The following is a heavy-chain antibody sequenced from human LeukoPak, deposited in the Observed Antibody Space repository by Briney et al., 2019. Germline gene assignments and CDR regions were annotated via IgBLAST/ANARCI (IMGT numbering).Heavy chain of an antibody. CDR3: ARQSSGWYRY. J-gene: IGHJ4*02. CDR2: VYSGGST. CDR1: GFPFSSYW. Sequence: PGGSLRLSCAASGFPFSSYWMHWVRQAPGKGLEWVSVVYSGGSTYYADSVKGRFTISRDNSKNTLYLQMNSLRAEDTAVYYCARQSSGWYRYWGQGTLVTVSA. D-gene: IGHD6-19*01. V-gene: IGHV3-66*04.